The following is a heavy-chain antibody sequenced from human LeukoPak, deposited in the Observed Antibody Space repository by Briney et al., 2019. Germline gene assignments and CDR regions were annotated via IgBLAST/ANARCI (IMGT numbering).Heavy chain of an antibody. Sequence: SETLSLTCAVYGGSFSGYYWSWIRQPPGKGLEWIGDVNHSGSTNYNPSLKSRITVSVDTSKNQFSLKLSSVTAADTAVYYCARGYCSGGSCYSYYYYYYMDVWGKGTTVTISS. CDR2: VNHSGST. J-gene: IGHJ6*03. D-gene: IGHD2-15*01. CDR3: ARGYCSGGSCYSYYYYYYMDV. CDR1: GGSFSGYY. V-gene: IGHV4-34*01.